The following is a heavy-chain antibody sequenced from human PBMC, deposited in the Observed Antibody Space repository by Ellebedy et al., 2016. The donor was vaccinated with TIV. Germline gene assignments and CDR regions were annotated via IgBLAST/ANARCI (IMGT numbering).Heavy chain of an antibody. V-gene: IGHV1-18*01. J-gene: IGHJ4*02. CDR1: GYTFTNYG. CDR3: ARDVYYDGSTYYPELDN. CDR2: ISDYNGNI. D-gene: IGHD3-22*01. Sequence: AASVKVSCKASGYTFTNYGISWALQAPGQGLEWLGWISDYNGNINSAQKFQDRVTMTTDTTTSTAYMELTSLRSDATAVYYCARDVYYDGSTYYPELDNWGQGTLVTVSS.